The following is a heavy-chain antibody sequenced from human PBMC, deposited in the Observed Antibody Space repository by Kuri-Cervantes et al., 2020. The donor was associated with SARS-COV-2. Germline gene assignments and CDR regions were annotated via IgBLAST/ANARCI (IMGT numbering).Heavy chain of an antibody. Sequence: ASVKVSCKASGYTFTGYYMHWVRQAPGQGLEWMGGFDPEDGETIYAQKFQGGVTMTEDTSTDTAYMELSSLRSEDTAVYYCAVGDYGGNYPLGSHWGQGTLVTVSS. CDR2: FDPEDGET. CDR3: AVGDYGGNYPLGSH. J-gene: IGHJ4*02. CDR1: GYTFTGYY. D-gene: IGHD4-23*01. V-gene: IGHV1-24*01.